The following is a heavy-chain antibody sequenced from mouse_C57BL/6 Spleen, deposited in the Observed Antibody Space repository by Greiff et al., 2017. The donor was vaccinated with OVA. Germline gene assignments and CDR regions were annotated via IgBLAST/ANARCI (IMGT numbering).Heavy chain of an antibody. CDR2: IDPSDSDT. D-gene: IGHD1-1*01. J-gene: IGHJ4*01. V-gene: IGHV1-52*01. CDR1: GYTFTSYW. Sequence: QVQLQQPGAELVRPGSSVKLSCKASGYTFTSYWMHWVKQRPIQGLEWIGNIDPSDSDTHYNQKFKDKATLTVDKSSSTAYMQLSSLTSEDSAVYYCARGRDAMDYWGQGTSVTVSS. CDR3: ARGRDAMDY.